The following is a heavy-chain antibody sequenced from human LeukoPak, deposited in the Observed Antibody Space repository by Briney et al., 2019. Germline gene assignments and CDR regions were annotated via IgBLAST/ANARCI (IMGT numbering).Heavy chain of an antibody. Sequence: ASVTVSCKASGGTFSSYAISWVRQAPGQGLEWMGGIIPIFGTANYAQKFQGRVTITTNESTSTAYMELSSLRSEDTAVYYCAIDTRGSFDHWGQGTLVTVSS. CDR1: GGTFSSYA. CDR2: IIPIFGTA. V-gene: IGHV1-69*05. D-gene: IGHD3-10*01. CDR3: AIDTRGSFDH. J-gene: IGHJ4*02.